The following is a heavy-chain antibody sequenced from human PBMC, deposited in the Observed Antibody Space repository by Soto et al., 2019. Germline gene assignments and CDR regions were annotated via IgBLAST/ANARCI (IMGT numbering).Heavy chain of an antibody. D-gene: IGHD5-12*01. CDR1: GGSISSYY. V-gene: IGHV4-59*01. Sequence: SETLSLTCTVAGGSISSYYWSWIRQPPGKGLEWIGYIYYSGSTNYNPSLKSRVTISVDTSKNQFSLKLSSVTAADTSVYYCARDMRRVATITDDAFDIWGQGTMVTVSS. J-gene: IGHJ3*02. CDR2: IYYSGST. CDR3: ARDMRRVATITDDAFDI.